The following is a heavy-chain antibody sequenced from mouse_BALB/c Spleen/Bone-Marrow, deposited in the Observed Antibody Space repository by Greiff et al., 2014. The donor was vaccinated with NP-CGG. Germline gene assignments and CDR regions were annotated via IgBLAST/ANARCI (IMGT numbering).Heavy chain of an antibody. D-gene: IGHD4-1*01. Sequence: QVQLKQSGPGLVAPSQSLSITCTVSGFSLTSYGVHWVRQPPGKGLEWLGVIWAGGSTNYNSALMSRLSISKDNSKSQVFLKINSLQTDDTAMYYCARADWIYWYFDVWGAGTTVTVSS. CDR1: GFSLTSYG. CDR3: ARADWIYWYFDV. CDR2: IWAGGST. V-gene: IGHV2-9*02. J-gene: IGHJ1*01.